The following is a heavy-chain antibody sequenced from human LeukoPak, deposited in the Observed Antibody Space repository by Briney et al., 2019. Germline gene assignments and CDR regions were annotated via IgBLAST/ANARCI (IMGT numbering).Heavy chain of an antibody. D-gene: IGHD5-12*01. CDR1: GFTFSDAW. Sequence: GGSLRLSCAASGFTFSDAWMSWVRQAPGKGLEWVGRIKSIADGGTTDYAAPVKGRFTTSRDDSQNTLYLQMNSLKTDDTAVYYCTTDRFSGGLGWDLQFDYWGQGTLVTVSS. V-gene: IGHV3-15*01. J-gene: IGHJ4*02. CDR3: TTDRFSGGLGWDLQFDY. CDR2: IKSIADGGTT.